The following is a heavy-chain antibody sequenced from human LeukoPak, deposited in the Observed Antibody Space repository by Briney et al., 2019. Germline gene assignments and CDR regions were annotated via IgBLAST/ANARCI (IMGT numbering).Heavy chain of an antibody. D-gene: IGHD2-15*01. Sequence: GGSLRLSCAASGFTFSYYGMHWVRQPPGKGLEWVAFIRYKASDKYYADSVKGRFTISRDNSKNTVYLQMNSLRAEDTAVYYCAKDLAVVVAAMSDYWGQGTLVTVSS. CDR1: GFTFSYYG. V-gene: IGHV3-30*02. CDR2: IRYKASDK. J-gene: IGHJ4*02. CDR3: AKDLAVVVAAMSDY.